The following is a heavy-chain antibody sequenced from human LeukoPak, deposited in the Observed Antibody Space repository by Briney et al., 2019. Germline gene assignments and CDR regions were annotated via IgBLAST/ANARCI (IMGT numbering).Heavy chain of an antibody. CDR3: ARSNSSSWTSFDY. CDR1: GGSISSYY. Sequence: SETLSLTCTVSGGSISSYYWSWIRQPPGKGLEWIGYIYYSGSTNYNPSLKSRVTISVDTSKNQFSLKLSSVTAADTAVYYCARSNSSSWTSFDYWGQGTLVTVSS. J-gene: IGHJ4*02. D-gene: IGHD6-13*01. CDR2: IYYSGST. V-gene: IGHV4-59*12.